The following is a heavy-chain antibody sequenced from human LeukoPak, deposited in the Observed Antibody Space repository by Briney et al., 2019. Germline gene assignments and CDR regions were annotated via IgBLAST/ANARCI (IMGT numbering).Heavy chain of an antibody. Sequence: GGSLRLSCAASGFTFDDYAMHWVRQAPGKGLEWVSGISWNSGSIGYADSVEGRFTISRDNAKNSLYLQMNSLRAEDTALYYCAKDKGSSGWGQPAWGQGTLVTVSS. CDR3: AKDKGSSGWGQPA. V-gene: IGHV3-9*01. CDR1: GFTFDDYA. J-gene: IGHJ5*02. D-gene: IGHD6-19*01. CDR2: ISWNSGSI.